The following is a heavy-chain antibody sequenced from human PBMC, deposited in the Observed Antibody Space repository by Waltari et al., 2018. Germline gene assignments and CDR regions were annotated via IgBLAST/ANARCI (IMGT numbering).Heavy chain of an antibody. Sequence: QVQLVQSGAEVTKPGASVKVSCRAFGYTFPTYDIHWVRQAPGQGLEWMGWINPGPGNTKYSQNFQGRITISRDTSASPVYMELSSLRPEDTAVYYCARDRGDVYYSGSGTSYFYYTGLDVWGQGTTVTVSS. V-gene: IGHV1-3*01. J-gene: IGHJ6*02. D-gene: IGHD3-10*01. CDR3: ARDRGDVYYSGSGTSYFYYTGLDV. CDR1: GYTFPTYD. CDR2: INPGPGNT.